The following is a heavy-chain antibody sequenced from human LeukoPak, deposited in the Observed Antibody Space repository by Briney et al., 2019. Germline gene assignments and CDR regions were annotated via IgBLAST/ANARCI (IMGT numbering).Heavy chain of an antibody. Sequence: RAGGSLRLSCAASGYNFNNYAMVWVRQAPGKGLEWVSGITDSGATTYYADSVKGRFTISRDNSKSTLYLQMNSLRAEDTAIYYCAKVLIPQVSTTYLDCWGQGTLVTVSP. D-gene: IGHD5/OR15-5a*01. CDR3: AKVLIPQVSTTYLDC. V-gene: IGHV3-23*01. J-gene: IGHJ4*02. CDR1: GYNFNNYA. CDR2: ITDSGATT.